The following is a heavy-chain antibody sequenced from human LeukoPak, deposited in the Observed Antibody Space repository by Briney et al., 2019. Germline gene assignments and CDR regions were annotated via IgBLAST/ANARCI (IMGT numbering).Heavy chain of an antibody. J-gene: IGHJ6*02. Sequence: VASVKVSFKVSGYTLTELSMHWVRQAPGKGLEWMGGFDPEDGETIYAQKFQGRVTMTEDTSTDTAYMELSSLRSEDTAVYYCATARDYGDHGIHGIHYYYGMDVWGQGTTVTVSS. V-gene: IGHV1-24*01. CDR2: FDPEDGET. CDR1: GYTLTELS. D-gene: IGHD4-17*01. CDR3: ATARDYGDHGIHGIHYYYGMDV.